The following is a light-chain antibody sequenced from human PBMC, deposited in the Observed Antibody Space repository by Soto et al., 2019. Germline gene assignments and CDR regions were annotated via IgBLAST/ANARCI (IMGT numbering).Light chain of an antibody. V-gene: IGLV2-14*01. CDR2: EVS. CDR1: STDVGGYNY. CDR3: GSYTSTDTPFV. Sequence: QSALAQPSSVSGSPGQSITISCTGTSTDVGGYNYVSWYQHHPGKGPKLIIYEVSNRPSGVSDRFSGSKSGNKASLIISNLEVEDESDYYCGSYTSTDTPFVFGTGTKVTVL. J-gene: IGLJ1*01.